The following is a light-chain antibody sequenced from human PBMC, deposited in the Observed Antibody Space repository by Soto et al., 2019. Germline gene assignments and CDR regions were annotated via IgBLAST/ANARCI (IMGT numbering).Light chain of an antibody. CDR1: SSDVGNYNL. CDR3: CSYAGSRRV. J-gene: IGLJ1*01. CDR2: EVS. Sequence: QSVLTQPASVSGSPGQSITISCTGTSSDVGNYNLVSWYQQHPGKAPKLMIYEVSKRPSGVSNRFSGSKSGNTASPTISGLQPEDEADYYCCSYAGSRRVFGTGTKVTVL. V-gene: IGLV2-23*02.